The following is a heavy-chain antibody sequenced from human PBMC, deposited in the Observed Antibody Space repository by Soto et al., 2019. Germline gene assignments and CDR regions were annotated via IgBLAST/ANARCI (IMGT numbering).Heavy chain of an antibody. V-gene: IGHV4-31*02. D-gene: IGHD4-4*01. CDR3: ARGPDYSNFGYFDY. CDR1: GASTVSHYH. J-gene: IGHJ4*02. Sequence: SETLSLTCSVSGASTVSHYHWTWIRQPPGKGLEWMGYIFNSGTTFYNPSLTSRLSISMDTSGNHFSLEMNSVRADDTAVYYCARGPDYSNFGYFDYWGQGTLVTVSS. CDR2: IFNSGTT.